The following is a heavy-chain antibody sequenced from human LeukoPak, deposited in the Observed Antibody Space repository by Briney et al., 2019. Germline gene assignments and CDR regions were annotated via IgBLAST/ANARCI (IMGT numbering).Heavy chain of an antibody. CDR3: ATPSGGY. V-gene: IGHV3-66*04. Sequence: GGSLRLSCAASGFTVSSNYMSWVRQAPGRGLEWVSVIYSDGNTYYADSVEGRFTISRDNSKNTVYLQMNSLRAEDTAVYYCATPSGGYWGQGTLVTVSS. CDR2: IYSDGNT. D-gene: IGHD6-25*01. CDR1: GFTVSSNY. J-gene: IGHJ4*02.